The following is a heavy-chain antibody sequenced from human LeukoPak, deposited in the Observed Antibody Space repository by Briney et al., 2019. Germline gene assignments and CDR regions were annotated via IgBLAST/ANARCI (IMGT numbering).Heavy chain of an antibody. V-gene: IGHV3-7*01. J-gene: IGHJ3*02. CDR3: ARAEWELPPWNAFDI. CDR2: IKEDGTET. CDR1: GFIFGSYW. Sequence: GGSLRLSCAASGFIFGSYWMTWVRQAPGKGLEWVANIKEDGTETYYVDSVRGRFTISRDDAKNSLYLQMNSLTAEDTAVYYCARAEWELPPWNAFDIWGQGTMVTVSS. D-gene: IGHD1-26*01.